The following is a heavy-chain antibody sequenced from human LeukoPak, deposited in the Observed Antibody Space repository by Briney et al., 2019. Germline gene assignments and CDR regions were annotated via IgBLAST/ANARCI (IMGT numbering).Heavy chain of an antibody. CDR3: AKAPAPYCSSTSCYLDY. V-gene: IGHV3-30*09. D-gene: IGHD2-2*01. Sequence: GGSLRLSCAASGFTFSSYPIHWVRQAPGKGLEWVAVISYDGDSKYYADSVKGRFAISRDNSKNTLFLQMSSLRTEDTAVYYCAKAPAPYCSSTSCYLDYWGQGTLVTVSS. CDR2: ISYDGDSK. CDR1: GFTFSSYP. J-gene: IGHJ4*02.